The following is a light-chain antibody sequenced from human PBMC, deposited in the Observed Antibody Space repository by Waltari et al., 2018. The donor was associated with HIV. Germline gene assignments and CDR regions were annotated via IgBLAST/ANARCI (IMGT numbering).Light chain of an antibody. J-gene: IGLJ3*02. CDR3: KSAESTGIGV. CDR2: KDS. V-gene: IGLV3-25*03. Sequence: SYELTQPPSVSVSPGQTARITCSGDVLPKQYAYWYQQMPGQAPVLVIYKDSERPSGIPERFSASSSGSTVTLTISGVQAEDEADYYCKSAESTGIGVFGGGTKLTVL. CDR1: VLPKQY.